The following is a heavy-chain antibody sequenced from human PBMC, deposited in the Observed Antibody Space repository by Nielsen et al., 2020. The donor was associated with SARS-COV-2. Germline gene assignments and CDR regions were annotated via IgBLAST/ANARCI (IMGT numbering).Heavy chain of an antibody. Sequence: GESLKISCAASGFSFSKFPMHWVRQAPGKGLEWLAIISYGGDNEHYADSVKGRFTISRDNSKNTLYLQMNSLRAEDTAVYYCAKQGYSYGYLVYYFDYWGQGTLVTVSS. V-gene: IGHV3-30-3*01. CDR3: AKQGYSYGYLVYYFDY. CDR2: ISYGGDNE. D-gene: IGHD5-18*01. CDR1: GFSFSKFP. J-gene: IGHJ4*02.